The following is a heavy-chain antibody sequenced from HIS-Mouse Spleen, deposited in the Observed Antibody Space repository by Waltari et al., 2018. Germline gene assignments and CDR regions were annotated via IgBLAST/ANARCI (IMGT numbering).Heavy chain of an antibody. CDR2: IYTSGST. V-gene: IGHV4-4*07. D-gene: IGHD3-3*01. Sequence: QVQLQESGPGLVKPSETLSLTCTASAGSISSYYWSWIRQPSGQRLAWIGRIYTSGSTNYNPSPTSRVTMSVDTSKNQFSLKLSSVTAADTAVYYCARDFHDFWSGYYGGDKKHDAFDIWGQGTMVTVSS. J-gene: IGHJ3*02. CDR1: AGSISSYY. CDR3: ARDFHDFWSGYYGGDKKHDAFDI.